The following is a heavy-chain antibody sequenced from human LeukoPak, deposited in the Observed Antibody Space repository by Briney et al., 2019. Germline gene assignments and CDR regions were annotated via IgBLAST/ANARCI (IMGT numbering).Heavy chain of an antibody. V-gene: IGHV4-34*01. D-gene: IGHD2/OR15-2a*01. CDR1: GGSFSAYY. CDR3: AGNTWFDP. CDR2: INHSGST. J-gene: IGHJ5*02. Sequence: PSETLSLTCAVYGGSFSAYYCSWIRQPPGKGLAWIGEINHSGSTNYNPPLKSRVTIPVDTTKNQLPLNWSSVTTADTAVYYCAGNTWFDPWGQGTLVTLSS.